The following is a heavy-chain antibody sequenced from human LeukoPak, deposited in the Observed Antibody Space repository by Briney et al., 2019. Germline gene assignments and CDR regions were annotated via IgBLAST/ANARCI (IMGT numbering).Heavy chain of an antibody. CDR3: ASSRASAGKFYFDY. V-gene: IGHV6-1*01. Sequence: SQTLSLTCAISGDSVSSNSAAWNWIRQSPSRGLEWLGRTYYRSTWYNDYALSVKSRITINPDTFKNQFSLQLNSVTPEDTAVYYCASSRASAGKFYFDYWGQGTLVTVSS. CDR1: GDSVSSNSAA. J-gene: IGHJ4*02. CDR2: TYYRSTWYN. D-gene: IGHD6-13*01.